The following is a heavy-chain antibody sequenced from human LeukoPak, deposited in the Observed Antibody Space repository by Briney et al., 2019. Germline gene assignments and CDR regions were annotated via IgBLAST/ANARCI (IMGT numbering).Heavy chain of an antibody. Sequence: GESLKISXKGSGYSFTSYWIGWVLQMPGKGLEWMGIIYPGDSDTIYSPSFQGQVTISADKSISTAYLQWSSLKASDTAMYYCASSRDIAVAGTEGFDYWGQGTLVTVSS. V-gene: IGHV5-51*01. CDR2: IYPGDSDT. J-gene: IGHJ4*02. CDR1: GYSFTSYW. D-gene: IGHD6-19*01. CDR3: ASSRDIAVAGTEGFDY.